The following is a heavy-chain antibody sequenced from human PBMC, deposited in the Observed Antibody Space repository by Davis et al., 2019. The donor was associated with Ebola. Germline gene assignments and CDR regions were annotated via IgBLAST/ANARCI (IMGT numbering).Heavy chain of an antibody. D-gene: IGHD6-13*01. Sequence: ASVKVSCKASAYTFTSYGISWVRHAPAQGLEWMGWISAYNGNTNYAQKLQGRVIMTTDTSTSTAYMELRSLRSDDTAVYYCAREEGAIAAAGLGHYWGQGTLVTVSS. J-gene: IGHJ4*02. V-gene: IGHV1-18*01. CDR2: ISAYNGNT. CDR1: AYTFTSYG. CDR3: AREEGAIAAAGLGHY.